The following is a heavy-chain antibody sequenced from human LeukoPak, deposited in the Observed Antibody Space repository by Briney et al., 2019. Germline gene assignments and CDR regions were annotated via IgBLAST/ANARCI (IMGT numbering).Heavy chain of an antibody. J-gene: IGHJ4*02. CDR2: IYYSGST. CDR3: ARPQPYYYDSSGQITGFDY. CDR1: GGSISSSSYY. D-gene: IGHD3-22*01. V-gene: IGHV4-39*01. Sequence: SGTLSLTCTVSGGSISSSSYYWGWIRQPPGKGLEWIGSIYYSGSTYYNPSLKSRVTISVDTSKNQFSLKLSSVTAADTAVYYCARPQPYYYDSSGQITGFDYWGQGTLVTVSS.